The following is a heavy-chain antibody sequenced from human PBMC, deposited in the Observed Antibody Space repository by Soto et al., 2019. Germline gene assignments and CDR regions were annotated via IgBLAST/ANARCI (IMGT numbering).Heavy chain of an antibody. V-gene: IGHV3-23*01. CDR3: AISSIAATSVAY. CDR2: IGTSGRDT. Sequence: GGSLRLSCTASGFAFSSNAMSWVRQAPGKGLEWVSTIGTSGRDTYYADPVKGRFTISRDNSRNTLELQMSSLRAEDTALYYCAISSIAATSVAYWGPGTQVTVSS. D-gene: IGHD2-15*01. CDR1: GFAFSSNA. J-gene: IGHJ4*02.